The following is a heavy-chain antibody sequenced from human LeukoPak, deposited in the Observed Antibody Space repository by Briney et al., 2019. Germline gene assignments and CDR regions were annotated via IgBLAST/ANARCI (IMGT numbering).Heavy chain of an antibody. D-gene: IGHD5-24*01. CDR2: VDHRGRT. CDR3: ARGSEIERWVQFGGLDY. Sequence: PSETLSLTCTVSGGSVSSHYWSWIRQPPGKGLEWIGYVDHRGRTNSSPSLKSRVAASVDTSKNQISLKLMSVTAADTAVYYCARGSEIERWVQFGGLDYWGLGTLVIVSS. J-gene: IGHJ4*02. CDR1: GGSVSSHY. V-gene: IGHV4-59*02.